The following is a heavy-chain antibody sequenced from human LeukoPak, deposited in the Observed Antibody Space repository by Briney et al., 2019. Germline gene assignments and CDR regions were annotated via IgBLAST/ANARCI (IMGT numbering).Heavy chain of an antibody. J-gene: IGHJ3*02. CDR3: ARADGYIFDAFDI. CDR1: GYTFTTYD. D-gene: IGHD5-24*01. CDR2: MNPNSGNT. V-gene: IGHV1-8*01. Sequence: ASVKVSCKASGYTFTTYDINWVRQATGQGLEWMGWMNPNSGNTGYAQKFQGRVTMTRNTSISTAYMELGSLRSEDTAVYYCARADGYIFDAFDIWGQGTMVTVSS.